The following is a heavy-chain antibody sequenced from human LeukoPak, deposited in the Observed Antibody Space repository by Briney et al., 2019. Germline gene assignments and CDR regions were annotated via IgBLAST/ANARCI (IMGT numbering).Heavy chain of an antibody. CDR1: GFTFSSYA. Sequence: PGGSLRLSCAASGFTFSSYAMSWVRQAPGKGLEWVSAISGSGGSTYYADSLRGRVTISRDNSKNTLYLQMHSLRADDTAIYYCARDRDWLLYDYWGQGTLVTVSS. CDR3: ARDRDWLLYDY. D-gene: IGHD3-9*01. CDR2: ISGSGGST. J-gene: IGHJ4*02. V-gene: IGHV3-23*01.